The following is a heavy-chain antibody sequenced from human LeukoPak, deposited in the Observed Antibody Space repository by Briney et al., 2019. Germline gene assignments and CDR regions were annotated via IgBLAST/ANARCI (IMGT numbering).Heavy chain of an antibody. Sequence: QSGGSLRLSCAASGFTFSSYAMSWVRQAPGKGLEWVSAISGSGGSTYYADSVKGRFTISRDNSKSTLYLQMNSLRAEDTAVYYCAKDAKPWRKTWVDAFDIWGQGTMVTVSS. D-gene: IGHD1-1*01. J-gene: IGHJ3*02. CDR3: AKDAKPWRKTWVDAFDI. CDR2: ISGSGGST. CDR1: GFTFSSYA. V-gene: IGHV3-23*01.